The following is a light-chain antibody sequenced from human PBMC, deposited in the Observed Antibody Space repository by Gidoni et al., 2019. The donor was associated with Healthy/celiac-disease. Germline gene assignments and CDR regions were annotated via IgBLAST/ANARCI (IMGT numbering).Light chain of an antibody. CDR1: QSISSW. Sequence: DIQMPPSSSTLSASVGGRVTITCRASQSISSWLAWYQQKPGKAPKLLIYDASSLESGVPSRFSGSGSGTEFTLTISSLQPDDFATYYCQQYNSHSTFGHGTKVEIK. CDR3: QQYNSHST. J-gene: IGKJ1*01. CDR2: DAS. V-gene: IGKV1-5*03.